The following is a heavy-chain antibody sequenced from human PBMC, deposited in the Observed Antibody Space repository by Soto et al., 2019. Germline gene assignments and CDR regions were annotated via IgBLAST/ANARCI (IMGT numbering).Heavy chain of an antibody. CDR1: GFSLTTRGVG. CDR3: AHRILRTVFGLVTTTAIYFDF. V-gene: IGHV2-5*02. D-gene: IGHD3-3*01. CDR2: IYWDDDK. Sequence: QITLNESGPTVVKPAETLTLTCTLSGFSLTTRGVGVGWIRQSPGKAKPWLAPIYWDDDKRYSASLKSRLTITKDTSKNQVVLTMASVDPADTATYYCAHRILRTVFGLVTTTAIYFDFWGQGTPVVVSS. J-gene: IGHJ4*02.